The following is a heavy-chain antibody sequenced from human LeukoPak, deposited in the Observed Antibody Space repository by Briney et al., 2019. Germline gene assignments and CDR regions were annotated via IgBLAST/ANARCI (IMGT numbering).Heavy chain of an antibody. Sequence: PSETLSLTCTVSDGSISSYYWSWIRQPPGKGLEWIGYIYYSGSTNYNPSLKSRVTISVDTSKNQFSLKLSSVTAADTAVYYCARGEVVRGVINWFDPWGQGTLVTVSS. J-gene: IGHJ5*02. CDR1: DGSISSYY. D-gene: IGHD3-10*01. CDR2: IYYSGST. V-gene: IGHV4-59*01. CDR3: ARGEVVRGVINWFDP.